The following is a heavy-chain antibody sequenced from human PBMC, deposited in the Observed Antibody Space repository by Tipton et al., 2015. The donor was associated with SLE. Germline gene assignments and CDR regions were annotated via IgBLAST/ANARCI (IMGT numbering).Heavy chain of an antibody. Sequence: SLRLSCAASGFTFSSYAMPGVRQAPGKGVEWVAVLSYDGSNKYYADSVKGRFTISRDNSENTLYLQMNSLRTGDTAVYYCAGDLGRTWYGGFDYWGQGTLVTVSS. CDR1: GFTFSSYA. D-gene: IGHD6-13*01. CDR2: LSYDGSNK. J-gene: IGHJ4*02. CDR3: AGDLGRTWYGGFDY. V-gene: IGHV3-30*04.